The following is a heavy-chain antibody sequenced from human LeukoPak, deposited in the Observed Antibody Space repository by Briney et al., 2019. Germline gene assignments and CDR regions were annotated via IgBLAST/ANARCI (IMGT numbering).Heavy chain of an antibody. J-gene: IGHJ4*02. CDR1: GFTFDDYA. D-gene: IGHD6-19*01. V-gene: IGHV3-43D*03. CDR2: ISWDGGST. Sequence: PGGSLRLSCAASGFTFDDYAMHWVRQAPGKGLEWVSLISWDGGSTYYADSVKGRFTISRDNSKNSLYLQMNSLRAEDTALYYCAKDTYSSGWILDYWGQGTLVTVSS. CDR3: AKDTYSSGWILDY.